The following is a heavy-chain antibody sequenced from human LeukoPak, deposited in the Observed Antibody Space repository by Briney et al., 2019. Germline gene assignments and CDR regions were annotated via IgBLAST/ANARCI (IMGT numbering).Heavy chain of an antibody. CDR3: ARAERGYCTNGVCYGPYYYYYG. J-gene: IGHJ6*01. Sequence: PGGSLRLSCAASGFTFSSYWMSWVHQAPGKGLEWVANIKQDGSEKYYVDSVKGRFTISRDNAKNSLYLQMNSLRAEDTAVYYCARAERGYCTNGVCYGPYYYYYG. CDR1: GFTFSSYW. V-gene: IGHV3-7*01. CDR2: IKQDGSEK. D-gene: IGHD2-8*01.